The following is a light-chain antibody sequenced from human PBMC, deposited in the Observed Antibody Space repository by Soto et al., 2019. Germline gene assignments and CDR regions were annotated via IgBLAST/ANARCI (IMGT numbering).Light chain of an antibody. Sequence: DIQMTQSPSTLSASVGDRVTITCRASQSIGRFLAWYQHQPGKAPKLLIYDASTLESGVPSRFSGTGSGTEFTFSITSLQPEDFGTYYCQQCYMGWTFGQVTKVDFK. CDR3: QQCYMGWT. J-gene: IGKJ1*01. CDR2: DAS. CDR1: QSIGRF. V-gene: IGKV1-5*01.